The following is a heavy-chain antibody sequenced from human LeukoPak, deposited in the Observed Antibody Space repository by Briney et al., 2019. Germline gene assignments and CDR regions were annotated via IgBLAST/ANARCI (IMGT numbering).Heavy chain of an antibody. V-gene: IGHV3-48*01. CDR1: GLTFSSSW. CDR2: ISSSTNTI. J-gene: IGHJ4*02. D-gene: IGHD2-15*01. Sequence: GGSLRLSCAVSGLTFSSSWMNWVRQPPGKGLEWVSYISSSTNTIYYADSVKGRFTISRDNGKNSVYLQMNSLRAEDAAVYYCARGDCSGGTCFGVDYWGQGTLVTVSS. CDR3: ARGDCSGGTCFGVDY.